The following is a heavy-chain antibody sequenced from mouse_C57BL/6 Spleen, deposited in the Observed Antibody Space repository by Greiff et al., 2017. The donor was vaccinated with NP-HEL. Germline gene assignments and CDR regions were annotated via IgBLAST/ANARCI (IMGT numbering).Heavy chain of an antibody. Sequence: QVQLQQPGAELVRPGTSVKLSCKASGYTFTSYWMHWVKQRPGQGLEWIGVIDPSDSYTNYNQKFKGKATLTVDTSSSTAYMQLSSLTSEDSAVYYCASSNYVDYFDYWGQGTTLTVSS. J-gene: IGHJ2*01. CDR1: GYTFTSYW. V-gene: IGHV1-59*01. CDR2: IDPSDSYT. CDR3: ASSNYVDYFDY. D-gene: IGHD2-5*01.